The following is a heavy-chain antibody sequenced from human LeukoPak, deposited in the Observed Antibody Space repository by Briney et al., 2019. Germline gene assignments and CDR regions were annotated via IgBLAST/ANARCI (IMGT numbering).Heavy chain of an antibody. Sequence: GGSLRLSCAASGFTFSSYGMYWVRQAPGKGLEWVAVIWYDGSNKYYADSVKGRFTISRDNSKNTLYLQMNSLRAEDTAVYYCARDRGLWELHHYYYYYMDVWGKGTTVTVSS. J-gene: IGHJ6*03. CDR2: IWYDGSNK. CDR1: GFTFSSYG. V-gene: IGHV3-33*01. CDR3: ARDRGLWELHHYYYYYMDV. D-gene: IGHD1-26*01.